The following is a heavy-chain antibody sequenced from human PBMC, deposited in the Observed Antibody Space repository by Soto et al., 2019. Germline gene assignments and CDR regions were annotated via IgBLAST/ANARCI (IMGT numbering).Heavy chain of an antibody. V-gene: IGHV5-51*01. Sequence: PWESLKISCKGSGYSFTSYWIGWVRQMPGKGLEWMGIIYPGDSDTRYSPSFQGQVTISADKSISTAYLQWSSLKASDTAMYYCASMHYDILTGYYKGAFDIWGQGTMVTVSS. CDR1: GYSFTSYW. CDR2: IYPGDSDT. D-gene: IGHD3-9*01. J-gene: IGHJ3*02. CDR3: ASMHYDILTGYYKGAFDI.